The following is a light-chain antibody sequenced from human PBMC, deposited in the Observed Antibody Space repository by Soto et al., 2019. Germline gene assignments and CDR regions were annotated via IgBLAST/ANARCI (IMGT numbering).Light chain of an antibody. CDR2: GDT. Sequence: QSVLTQPPSVSGAPGQRVTISCTGSSSNIGAGYDVHWYQQLPGTAPKLLIYGDTNRPSGVPDRFSGSKSDTSASLAITGLQAEDEADYYCQSYDSRLSGSVVFGGGTKLTVL. CDR1: SSNIGAGYD. J-gene: IGLJ2*01. V-gene: IGLV1-40*01. CDR3: QSYDSRLSGSVV.